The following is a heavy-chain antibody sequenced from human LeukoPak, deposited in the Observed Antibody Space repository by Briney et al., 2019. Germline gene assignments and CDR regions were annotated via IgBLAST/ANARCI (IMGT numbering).Heavy chain of an antibody. CDR1: GGSISGYY. V-gene: IGHV4-4*07. J-gene: IGHJ4*02. D-gene: IGHD5-18*01. CDR2: IYTSGST. Sequence: SETLSLTCTVSGGSISGYYWSWIRQPAGKGLEWVGRIYTSGSTNYNPSLKSRVTMSVGTSKNQFSLKLSYVTAADTAVYYCARDPGYSYGYPLDYWGQGTLVTVSS. CDR3: ARDPGYSYGYPLDY.